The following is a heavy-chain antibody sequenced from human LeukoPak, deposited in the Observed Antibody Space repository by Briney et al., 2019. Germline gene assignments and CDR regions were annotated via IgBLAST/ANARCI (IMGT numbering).Heavy chain of an antibody. V-gene: IGHV4-34*01. CDR3: ARVRLGYCSSTSCYTPYYYYGMDV. Sequence: SETLSLTCAVYGGSFSGYYWSWIRQPPGKGPEWIGEINHSGSTNYNPSLKSRVTISVDTSKNQFSLKLSSVTAADTAVYYCARVRLGYCSSTSCYTPYYYYGMDVWGQGTTVTVSS. CDR1: GGSFSGYY. CDR2: INHSGST. J-gene: IGHJ6*02. D-gene: IGHD2-2*02.